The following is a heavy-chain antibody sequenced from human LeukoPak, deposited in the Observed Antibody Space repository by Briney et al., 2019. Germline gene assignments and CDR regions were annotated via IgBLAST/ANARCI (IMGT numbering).Heavy chain of an antibody. J-gene: IGHJ3*02. Sequence: GGSLRLSCAASGFTFSSYVMHWVRQAPGKGLEWVAIISYDGSNEYYADSVKGRFTISRDNSKNTLYLQMNSLRAEDTAVYYCAKDHKYYGSGSYYDTSQYAFDIWGQGTMVTVSS. CDR3: AKDHKYYGSGSYYDTSQYAFDI. CDR2: ISYDGSNE. V-gene: IGHV3-30*04. D-gene: IGHD3-10*01. CDR1: GFTFSSYV.